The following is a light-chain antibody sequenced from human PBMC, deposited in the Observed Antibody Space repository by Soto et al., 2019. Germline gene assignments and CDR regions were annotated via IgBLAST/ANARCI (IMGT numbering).Light chain of an antibody. CDR2: GVS. V-gene: IGLV2-14*01. Sequence: QSVLTQPASVSGSPGQSIIVSCTGTSTDVGGYNYVSWYQHHPGKAPKLLIYGVSHRPSGVSNRFSGSKSGNTASLTISGLQAEDEAEYFCSSFTGTSTYVLFGGGTKLTVL. CDR3: SSFTGTSTYVL. J-gene: IGLJ2*01. CDR1: STDVGGYNY.